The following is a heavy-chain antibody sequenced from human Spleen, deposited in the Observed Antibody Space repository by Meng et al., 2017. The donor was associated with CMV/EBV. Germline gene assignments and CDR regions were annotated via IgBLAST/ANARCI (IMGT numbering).Heavy chain of an antibody. D-gene: IGHD1-1*01. CDR3: TTNWNDYYYYGMDV. CDR1: GLTFSNAW. Sequence: GESLKISCAASGLTFSNAWMSWVRQAPGKGLEWVGRIKSKTDGGTTDYAAPVKGRFTISRDDSKNTLYLQMNSLKTEDTAVYYCTTNWNDYYYYGMDVWGQGTTVTVSS. J-gene: IGHJ6*02. V-gene: IGHV3-15*01. CDR2: IKSKTDGGTT.